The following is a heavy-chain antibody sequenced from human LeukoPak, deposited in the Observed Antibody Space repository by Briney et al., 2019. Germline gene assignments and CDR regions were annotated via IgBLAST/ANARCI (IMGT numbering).Heavy chain of an antibody. CDR3: AKEWSAFDI. Sequence: GGSLRLSCAASGLTVTDYYIHWIRQAPGKGLEWGSFIGGSASNIYYADSVKGRFTISRDNAKNSLYLQMNSLRAEDAAVYYCAKEWSAFDIWGQGTMVTVSS. CDR1: GLTVTDYY. J-gene: IGHJ3*02. V-gene: IGHV3-11*04. D-gene: IGHD2-15*01. CDR2: IGGSASNI.